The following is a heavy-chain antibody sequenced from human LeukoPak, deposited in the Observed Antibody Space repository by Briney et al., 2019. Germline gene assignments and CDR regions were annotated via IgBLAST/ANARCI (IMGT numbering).Heavy chain of an antibody. Sequence: GGSLRLACAASAFTVSDYYMSWIRQAPGKGLEWVSYISSSGSTIYYADSVKGRFTNSRDNAKNSLYLQMNSLRAEDTAVYYCARDHGAWLQEGDDAFDIWGQGTMVTVSS. J-gene: IGHJ3*02. CDR1: AFTVSDYY. CDR3: ARDHGAWLQEGDDAFDI. D-gene: IGHD5-24*01. V-gene: IGHV3-11*01. CDR2: ISSSGSTI.